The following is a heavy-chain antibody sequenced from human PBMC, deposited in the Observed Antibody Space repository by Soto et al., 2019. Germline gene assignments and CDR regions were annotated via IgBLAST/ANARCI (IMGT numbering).Heavy chain of an antibody. CDR1: GGSISSYY. D-gene: IGHD3-10*01. CDR2: IYYSGST. J-gene: IGHJ4*02. Sequence: SETLSLTCTVSGGSISSYYWSWIRQPPGKGLEWIGYIYYSGSTNYNPSLKSRVTISVDTSKNQFSLKLSSVTAADTAVYYCAGRSSMVRGDPHDYWGQGTLVTVSS. CDR3: AGRSSMVRGDPHDY. V-gene: IGHV4-59*01.